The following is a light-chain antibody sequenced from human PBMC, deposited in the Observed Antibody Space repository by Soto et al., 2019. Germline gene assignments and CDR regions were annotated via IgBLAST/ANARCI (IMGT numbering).Light chain of an antibody. J-gene: IGKJ2*01. CDR2: AAS. CDR1: QGISSW. CDR3: QTANRFPHT. V-gene: IGKV1-12*01. Sequence: DIQMTQSPSSVSASVGDRVTITCRASQGISSWLAWYQQKPGKAPKLLIYAASSLQSGVPSRFSGSGSGTDFPLTLSRLQPESFATYLCQTANRFPHTFGQGTKLEIK.